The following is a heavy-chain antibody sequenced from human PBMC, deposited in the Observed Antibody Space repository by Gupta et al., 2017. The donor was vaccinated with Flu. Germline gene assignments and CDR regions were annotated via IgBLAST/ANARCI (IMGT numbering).Heavy chain of an antibody. CDR1: GGSIDSDY. D-gene: IGHD1-7*01. Sequence: LVESGPGLVRPSENLSLTCTVPGGSIDSDYWTWIRRPPGKGLKWIAYIFHNGNTYYSPSLKSRVTVSIAPSRKQFFLELRSVTAADTAVYFCARINWNSIGWFDPWGRGTLVSVSS. V-gene: IGHV4-4*08. J-gene: IGHJ5*02. CDR3: ARINWNSIGWFDP. CDR2: IFHNGNT.